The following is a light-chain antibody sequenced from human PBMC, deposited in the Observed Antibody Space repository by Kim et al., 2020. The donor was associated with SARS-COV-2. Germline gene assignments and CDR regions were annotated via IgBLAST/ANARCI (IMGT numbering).Light chain of an antibody. CDR1: RSVSSN. CDR2: GAS. Sequence: PGERATLSCRARRSVSSNLAWYQQKPGQPPRLLIYGASTRATGIPARFSGSGSGTEFTLTIRSLQSEDFAVYYCQQYNNWPPITFGQGTRLEIK. CDR3: QQYNNWPPIT. J-gene: IGKJ5*01. V-gene: IGKV3-15*01.